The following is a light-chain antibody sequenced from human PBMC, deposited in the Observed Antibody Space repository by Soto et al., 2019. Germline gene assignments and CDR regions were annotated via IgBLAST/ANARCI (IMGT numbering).Light chain of an antibody. CDR3: QTWGTGIVV. J-gene: IGLJ2*01. V-gene: IGLV4-69*01. CDR1: SGHSSYA. Sequence: QPVLTQSPSASASLGASVKLTCTLSSGHSSYAIAWHQQQPEKGPRYLMNLNSDGSHSKGDGIPDRFSGSSSGAERYFTISSLQSEYEADYYGQTWGTGIVVFGGGTKLTVL. CDR2: LNSDGSH.